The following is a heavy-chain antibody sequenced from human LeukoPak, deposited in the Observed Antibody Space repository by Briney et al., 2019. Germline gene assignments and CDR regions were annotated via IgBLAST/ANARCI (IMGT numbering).Heavy chain of an antibody. J-gene: IGHJ4*02. D-gene: IGHD1-26*01. CDR3: AREGWDAHY. CDR2: INPNSGDT. V-gene: IGHV1-2*02. Sequence: ASVKVSCKASGYTFTDSYMDWVRQAPGQGLEWMGWINPNSGDTNYAQKFQGRVTMTGDTSISTAYMELSRLTSDDTAVYYCAREGWDAHYWGQGTLVTVSS. CDR1: GYTFTDSY.